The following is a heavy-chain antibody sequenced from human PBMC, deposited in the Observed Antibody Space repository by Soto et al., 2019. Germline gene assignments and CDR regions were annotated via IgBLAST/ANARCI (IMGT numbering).Heavy chain of an antibody. V-gene: IGHV3-11*05. D-gene: IGHD1-1*01. J-gene: IGHJ6*02. CDR3: VRTTGTRGIYGLDV. Sequence: QVQLVDSGGGLVKPGGSLRLSCAASGFTFSDYYMSWIRQAPGKGLEWVSFISSSSSYTNYADSVKGRFTISRDNPKNALYLQMNSLRAEDTALYYCVRTTGTRGIYGLDVWGQGTTVTVSS. CDR1: GFTFSDYY. CDR2: ISSSSSYT.